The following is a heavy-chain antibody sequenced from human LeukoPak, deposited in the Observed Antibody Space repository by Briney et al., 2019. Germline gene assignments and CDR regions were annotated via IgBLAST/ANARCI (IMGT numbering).Heavy chain of an antibody. V-gene: IGHV3-66*01. J-gene: IGHJ3*02. CDR3: AREAASGNDAFDI. D-gene: IGHD2-15*01. CDR1: GFTVSSNY. Sequence: GGSLRLSCAASGFTVSSNYMSWVRQAPGKGLEWVSVIYTGGSTYYADSVKGRFTISRDNSKNTLYLQMYSLRAEDTAVYYCAREAASGNDAFDIWGQGTMVTVSS. CDR2: IYTGGST.